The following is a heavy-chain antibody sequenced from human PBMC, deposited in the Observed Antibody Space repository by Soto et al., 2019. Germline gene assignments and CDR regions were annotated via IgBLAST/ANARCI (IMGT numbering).Heavy chain of an antibody. CDR3: ARARTYCSSTSCYRGGYYYYYGMDV. CDR1: GGSFSGYY. CDR2: INHSGST. D-gene: IGHD2-2*02. V-gene: IGHV4-34*01. J-gene: IGHJ6*02. Sequence: PSETLSLTCAVYGGSFSGYYWSWIRQPPGKGLEWIGEINHSGSTNYNPSLKSRVTISVDTSKNQFSLKLSSVTAADTAVYYCARARTYCSSTSCYRGGYYYYYGMDVWGQGTTVTVSS.